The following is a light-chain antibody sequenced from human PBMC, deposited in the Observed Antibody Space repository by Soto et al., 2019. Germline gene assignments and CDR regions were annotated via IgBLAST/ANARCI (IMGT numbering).Light chain of an antibody. V-gene: IGLV2-14*01. CDR3: SSYTTNSPPVV. J-gene: IGLJ2*01. Sequence: QSVLAQPASVSGSPGQSFTISCTGTSGDIGSYTYVSWYQQYPGKAPKLLISEVTNRPSGVSNRFSGSKSGNTASLTISGLQAEDEAHYYCSSYTTNSPPVVFGGGTKVTVL. CDR1: SGDIGSYTY. CDR2: EVT.